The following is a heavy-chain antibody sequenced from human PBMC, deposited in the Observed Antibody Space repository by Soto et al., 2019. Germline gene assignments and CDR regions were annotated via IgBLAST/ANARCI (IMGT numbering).Heavy chain of an antibody. CDR2: INVYNGNT. V-gene: IGHV1-18*01. Sequence: AASVKVSCKASGYTFTSYGISWVRQAPGQGLEWKGWINVYNGNTNYAQKLQGRVTMTKDTSTSTAYLDLRSLRSDDTAVYFCARDTSRGEYDYWGQGTLVTVSS. D-gene: IGHD3-10*01. CDR3: ARDTSRGEYDY. CDR1: GYTFTSYG. J-gene: IGHJ4*02.